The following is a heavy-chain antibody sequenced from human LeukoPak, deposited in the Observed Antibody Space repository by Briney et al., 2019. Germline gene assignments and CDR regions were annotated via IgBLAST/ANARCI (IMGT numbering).Heavy chain of an antibody. Sequence: GSLRLSCAASGFTFSSYGMHWVRQAPGKGLEWVAVIWYDGSNKYYADSVKGRFTISRDNSKNTLYLQMNSLRAEDTAVYYCAREVLGELSLGLHYLDYWGQGTLVTVSS. D-gene: IGHD3-16*02. V-gene: IGHV3-33*01. CDR2: IWYDGSNK. CDR1: GFTFSSYG. J-gene: IGHJ4*02. CDR3: AREVLGELSLGLHYLDY.